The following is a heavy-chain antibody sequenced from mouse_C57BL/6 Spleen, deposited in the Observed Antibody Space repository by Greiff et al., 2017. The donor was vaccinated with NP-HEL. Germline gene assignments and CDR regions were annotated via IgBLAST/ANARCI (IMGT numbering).Heavy chain of an antibody. J-gene: IGHJ2*01. CDR1: GYAFSSSW. V-gene: IGHV1-82*01. CDR3: ARSYYYGSSSFDY. D-gene: IGHD1-1*01. CDR2: IYPGDGDT. Sequence: VQLQQSGPELVKPGASVKISCKASGYAFSSSWMNWVKQRPGKGLEWIGRIYPGDGDTNYNGKFKGKATLTADKSSSTAYMQLSSLTSEGSAVYFCARSYYYGSSSFDYWGQGTTLTVSS.